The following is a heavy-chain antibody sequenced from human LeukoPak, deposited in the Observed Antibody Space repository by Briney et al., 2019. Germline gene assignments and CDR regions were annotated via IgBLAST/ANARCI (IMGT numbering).Heavy chain of an antibody. CDR1: GGSFSGYY. CDR2: INHSGST. D-gene: IGHD5-18*01. Sequence: SETLSLTCAVYGGSFSGYYWSWIRQPPGKGLEWIGEINHSGSTNYNPSLKSRVTISVDTSKNQFSLKLSSVTAADTAVYYCARDDDRGYTYGWAFDIWGQGTMVILSS. J-gene: IGHJ3*02. CDR3: ARDDDRGYTYGWAFDI. V-gene: IGHV4-34*01.